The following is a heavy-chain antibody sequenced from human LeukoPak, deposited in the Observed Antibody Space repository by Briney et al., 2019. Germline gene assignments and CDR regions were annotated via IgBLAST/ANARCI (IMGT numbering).Heavy chain of an antibody. CDR2: ITWNGDSP. Sequence: GPLRLSCAASGFTFDDYGMSWVRQAPGKGLEWVSGITWNGDSPGYADSVKGRFTISRDNAKNSLHLHLNSLRAEDTALYHCARWSSIKVAATENYWGQGTLVTVSS. D-gene: IGHD6-19*01. CDR1: GFTFDDYG. V-gene: IGHV3-20*01. CDR3: ARWSSIKVAATENY. J-gene: IGHJ4*02.